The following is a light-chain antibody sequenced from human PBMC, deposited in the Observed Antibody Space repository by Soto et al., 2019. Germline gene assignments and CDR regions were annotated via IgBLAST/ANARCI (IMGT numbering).Light chain of an antibody. J-gene: IGKJ4*01. CDR3: HQYNTWPLT. CDR2: GAS. Sequence: EIVMTHSPATLSVSPGERATLSCRASQSVNSNLAWYQQRPGQAPRLLIYGASTRATGIPARFSGSGSGTEFILTITSLKSEDFAVCYCHQYNTWPLTFGGGTKVDIK. V-gene: IGKV3-15*01. CDR1: QSVNSN.